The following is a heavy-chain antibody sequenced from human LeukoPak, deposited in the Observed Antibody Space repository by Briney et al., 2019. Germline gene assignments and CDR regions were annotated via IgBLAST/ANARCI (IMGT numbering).Heavy chain of an antibody. Sequence: PGGSLRLSCAASGFTFSSYAMSWVRQAPGKGLEWVSFIDTSSTTMYYTDSVKGRFTISRDNAKNSLYLQMNSLKVEDTAIYYCAKDKGLDYWGQGTLVTVSS. J-gene: IGHJ4*02. CDR3: AKDKGLDY. V-gene: IGHV3-48*04. CDR1: GFTFSSYA. CDR2: IDTSSTTM.